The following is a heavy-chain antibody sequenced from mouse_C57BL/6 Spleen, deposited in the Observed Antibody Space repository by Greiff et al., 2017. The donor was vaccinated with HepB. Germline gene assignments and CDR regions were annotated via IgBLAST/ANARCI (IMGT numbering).Heavy chain of an antibody. V-gene: IGHV1-82*01. J-gene: IGHJ4*01. CDR2: IYPGDGDT. Sequence: VQLQQSGPELVKPGASVKISCKASGYAFSSSWMNWVKQRPGKGLEWIGRIYPGDGDTNYNGKFKGKATLTADKSSSTAYMQLSSLTSEDSAVYFCAREGSYYYAMDYWGQGTSVTVSS. CDR1: GYAFSSSW. CDR3: AREGSYYYAMDY.